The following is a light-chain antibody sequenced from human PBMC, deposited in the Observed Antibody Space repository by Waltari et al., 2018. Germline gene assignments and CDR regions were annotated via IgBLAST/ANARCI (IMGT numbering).Light chain of an antibody. Sequence: DIQMTQSPSSLSASVGDRLTITCRASQSISNYLSWFQQKPGKAPELLIYAASSLQSGVPSRFSGSGSGTDFTLTISSLQPEDFATYYCQQSYSLPLTCGGGTKVEIK. CDR1: QSISNY. CDR3: QQSYSLPLT. J-gene: IGKJ4*01. V-gene: IGKV1-39*01. CDR2: AAS.